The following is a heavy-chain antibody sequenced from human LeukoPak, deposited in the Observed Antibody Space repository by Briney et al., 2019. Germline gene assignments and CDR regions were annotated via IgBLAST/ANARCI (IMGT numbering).Heavy chain of an antibody. J-gene: IGHJ4*02. CDR3: ARSGRYCSGGSCYSGVYPFDY. CDR2: INAGNGNT. Sequence: VSVKVSCKASGYTFTSYAMHWVRQAPGQRLEWMGWINAGNGNTKYSQKFQGRVTITRDTSASTAYMELSSLRSEDTAVYYCARSGRYCSGGSCYSGVYPFDYWGQGTLVTVSS. D-gene: IGHD2-15*01. V-gene: IGHV1-3*01. CDR1: GYTFTSYA.